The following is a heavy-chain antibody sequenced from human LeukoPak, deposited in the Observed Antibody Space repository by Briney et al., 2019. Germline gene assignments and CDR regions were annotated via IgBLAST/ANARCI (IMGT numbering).Heavy chain of an antibody. D-gene: IGHD3-22*01. J-gene: IGHJ1*01. CDR3: ARKPASYYYDSSGYYYFQH. V-gene: IGHV3-23*01. Sequence: PGGSLRLSCAASGFTFSSYAMSWVRQAPGKGLEWVSTISGSGGSTYYADSVKGRFTISRDNAKNSLYLQMNSLRAEDTAVYYCARKPASYYYDSSGYYYFQHWGQGTLVTVSS. CDR2: ISGSGGST. CDR1: GFTFSSYA.